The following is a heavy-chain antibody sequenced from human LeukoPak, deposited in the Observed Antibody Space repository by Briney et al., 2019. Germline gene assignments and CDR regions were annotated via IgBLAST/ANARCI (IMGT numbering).Heavy chain of an antibody. CDR3: ARGLGGIAAAGTGYFDY. D-gene: IGHD6-13*01. CDR1: GYTFTSYG. Sequence: ASVKVSCKASGYTFTSYGISWVRQAPGQGLEWMGWISAYNGNTNYAQKLQGRVTMTTDTSTSTAYMELRSLRSDDTAVYYCARGLGGIAAAGTGYFDYWGQGTLVTVSS. J-gene: IGHJ4*02. V-gene: IGHV1-18*01. CDR2: ISAYNGNT.